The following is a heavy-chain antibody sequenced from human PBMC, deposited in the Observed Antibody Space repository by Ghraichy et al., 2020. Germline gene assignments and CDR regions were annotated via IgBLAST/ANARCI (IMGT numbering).Heavy chain of an antibody. CDR2: ISYRPTYI. D-gene: IGHD5-18*01. J-gene: IGHJ6*02. CDR1: GFTFSSYS. V-gene: IGHV3-21*01. CDR3: ARPWGYSYGSEFYYYGMDV. Sequence: GGSLRLSCEASGFTFSSYSMNWVRQAPGKGLEWVSSISYRPTYIYYADSVKGRFTISRDNAKNSLYLQMNSLRAEDTAVYYCARPWGYSYGSEFYYYGMDVWGQGTTVTVSS.